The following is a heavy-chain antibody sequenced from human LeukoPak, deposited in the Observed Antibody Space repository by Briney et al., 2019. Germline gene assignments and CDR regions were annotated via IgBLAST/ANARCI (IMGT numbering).Heavy chain of an antibody. Sequence: PSETLSLTCTVSGGSISSNYWSWIRQPPGKGLQWVGYINYSGNTNYNPSLTGRVTVSVDTSKNQFSLKLSSVTAADTAVYYCVRGGYRGFDYEYWGQGTLVTVSS. CDR2: INYSGNT. CDR3: VRGGYRGFDYEY. D-gene: IGHD5-12*01. CDR1: GGSISSNY. J-gene: IGHJ4*02. V-gene: IGHV4-59*08.